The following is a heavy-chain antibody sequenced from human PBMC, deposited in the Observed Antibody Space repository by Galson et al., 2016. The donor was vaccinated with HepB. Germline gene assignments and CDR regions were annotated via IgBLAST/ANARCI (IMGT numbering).Heavy chain of an antibody. D-gene: IGHD3-9*01. CDR1: GHTFTTYP. CDR3: ATLSQQIQRYDYFDT. V-gene: IGHV1-3*01. J-gene: IGHJ5*02. Sequence: SVKVSCKASGHTFTTYPIHWVRQAPGQGLEWMAWINVGNDNIKYSQKFQGRVTITRDTSASTAYMELSSLRSEDTAVYYCATLSQQIQRYDYFDTWGQGTLVTVSS. CDR2: INVGNDNI.